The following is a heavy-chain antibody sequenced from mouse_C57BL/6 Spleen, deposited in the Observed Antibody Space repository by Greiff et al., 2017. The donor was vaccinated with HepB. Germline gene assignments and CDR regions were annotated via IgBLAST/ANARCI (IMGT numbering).Heavy chain of an antibody. J-gene: IGHJ2*01. CDR2: IDPSDSYT. CDR1: GYTFTSYW. V-gene: IGHV1-69*01. D-gene: IGHD1-1*01. CDR3: ARSDYYGSSYGYFDY. Sequence: QVQLKESGAELVMPGASVKLSCKASGYTFTSYWMHWVKQRPGQGLEWIGEIDPSDSYTNYNQKFKGKSTLTVDKSSSTAYMQLSSLTSEDSAVYYCARSDYYGSSYGYFDYWGQGTTLTVSS.